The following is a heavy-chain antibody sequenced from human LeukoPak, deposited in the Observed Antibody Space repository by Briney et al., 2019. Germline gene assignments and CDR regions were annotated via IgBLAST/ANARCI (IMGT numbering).Heavy chain of an antibody. CDR1: GGSISSYY. V-gene: IGHV4-59*01. Sequence: PSETLFLTCTVSGGSISSYYWSWIRQPPGKGLEWIGYIYYSGSTNYNPSLKSRVTISVDTSKNQFSLKLSSVTAADTAVYYCARLSTRAFDIWGQGTMVTVSS. CDR2: IYYSGST. CDR3: ARLSTRAFDI. J-gene: IGHJ3*02. D-gene: IGHD4-11*01.